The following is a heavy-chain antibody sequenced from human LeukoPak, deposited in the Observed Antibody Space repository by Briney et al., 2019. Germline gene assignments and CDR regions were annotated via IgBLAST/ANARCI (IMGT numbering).Heavy chain of an antibody. CDR2: IYPGDSDT. J-gene: IGHJ4*02. D-gene: IGHD3-22*01. CDR1: GYRFTSYW. CDR3: ARWGYYDSSGYYYYFDY. V-gene: IGHV5-51*01. Sequence: GESLKISFNGSGYRFTSYWIGWVRPMPGKGLEWMGIIYPGDSDTRYSPSFQGQVTISADKSISTAYLQWSSLKASDTAMYYCARWGYYDSSGYYYYFDYWGQGTLVTVSS.